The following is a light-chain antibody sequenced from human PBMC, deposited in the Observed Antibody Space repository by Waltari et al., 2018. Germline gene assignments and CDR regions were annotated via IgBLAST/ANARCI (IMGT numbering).Light chain of an antibody. V-gene: IGKV1-33*01. J-gene: IGKJ3*01. CDR2: DAS. Sequence: DIQMTQSPSSLSASVGDGVTITCQASQDIANYLNWYQQKPGKAPKLLVYDASNLHSGVPSRFSGSGSGTHFTFTITGLQPEDIATYYCQQHDHLPFTFGPGTKVEVK. CDR1: QDIANY. CDR3: QQHDHLPFT.